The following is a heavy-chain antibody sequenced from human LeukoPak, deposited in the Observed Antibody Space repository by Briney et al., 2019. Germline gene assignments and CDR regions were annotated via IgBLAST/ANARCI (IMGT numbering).Heavy chain of an antibody. V-gene: IGHV4-34*01. CDR2: INHSGST. CDR1: GVSFSGYY. D-gene: IGHD3-10*01. CDR3: ARVRGDYYGSGIGNWFDP. Sequence: PSETLSLTCAVYGVSFSGYYWSWIRQPPGKGLEWIGEINHSGSTNYNPSLKSRVTVSVDTSKNQFSLKLTPVTAADTAVYYCARVRGDYYGSGIGNWFDPWGQGTLVTVSS. J-gene: IGHJ5*02.